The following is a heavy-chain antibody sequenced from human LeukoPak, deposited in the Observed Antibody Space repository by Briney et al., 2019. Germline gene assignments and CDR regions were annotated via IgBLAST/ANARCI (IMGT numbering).Heavy chain of an antibody. J-gene: IGHJ4*02. CDR2: IWYDGSNK. Sequence: GGSLRLSCAASGFTFSSYGMHWVRQAPGKGLEWVALIWYDGSNKHYADSVKGRFTISRDNSKNTLYLQMNSLRAEDTAVYYCAKERSPTVVPAAKLLDYWGQGTLVTVSS. V-gene: IGHV3-33*06. CDR3: AKERSPTVVPAAKLLDY. CDR1: GFTFSSYG. D-gene: IGHD2-2*01.